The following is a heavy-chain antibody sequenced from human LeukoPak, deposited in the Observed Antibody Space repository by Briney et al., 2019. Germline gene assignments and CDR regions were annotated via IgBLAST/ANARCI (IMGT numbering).Heavy chain of an antibody. CDR2: IRYDGSNK. Sequence: PGGSLRLSCAASGFTFSGCGMHWVRQAPGKGLEWVAFIRYDGSNKYYADSVKGRFTISRDNSKNTLYLQMNSLRAEDTAVYYCATVAGLERDSDYWGQGTLVTVSS. J-gene: IGHJ4*02. D-gene: IGHD1-1*01. CDR1: GFTFSGCG. CDR3: ATVAGLERDSDY. V-gene: IGHV3-30*02.